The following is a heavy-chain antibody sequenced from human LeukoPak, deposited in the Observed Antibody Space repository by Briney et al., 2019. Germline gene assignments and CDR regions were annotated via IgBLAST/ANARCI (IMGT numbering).Heavy chain of an antibody. D-gene: IGHD2-21*01. CDR2: IYYSGST. Sequence: TSETLSLTCTVSGGSISSSSYYWGWIRQPPGKGLEWIGSIYYSGSTYYNPSLKSRVTISVDTSKNQFSLKLSSVTAADTAVYYCARLSFAVVIATPFDYWGQGTLVTVSS. J-gene: IGHJ4*02. CDR1: GGSISSSSYY. CDR3: ARLSFAVVIATPFDY. V-gene: IGHV4-39*01.